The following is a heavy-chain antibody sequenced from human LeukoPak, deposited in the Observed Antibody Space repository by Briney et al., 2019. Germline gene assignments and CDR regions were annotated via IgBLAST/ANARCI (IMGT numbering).Heavy chain of an antibody. V-gene: IGHV3-53*01. CDR1: GFTVSSNY. Sequence: PGGSLRLSCAASGFTVSSNYMSWVRQAPGKGLEWVSVIYSGGTTYYADSVKGRFTFSRDNSKNTLSLQMSSLGADDTAVYYCAKVGTIETTEELNWFDPWGQGTLVTVSS. J-gene: IGHJ5*02. CDR2: IYSGGTT. CDR3: AKVGTIETTEELNWFDP. D-gene: IGHD4-11*01.